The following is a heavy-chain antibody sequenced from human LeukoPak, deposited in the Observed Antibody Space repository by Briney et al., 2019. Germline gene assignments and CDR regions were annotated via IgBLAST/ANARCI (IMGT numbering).Heavy chain of an antibody. Sequence: PSETLSLTCTVSGASIRSSYWTWIRQPPGKGLEWIGYIYYSGSTNYNPSLKSRVTISVDTSKNQFSLKLSSVTAADTAVYYCARHRLLGGAFDIWGQGTMVTVSS. D-gene: IGHD1-26*01. CDR1: GASIRSSY. V-gene: IGHV4-59*08. J-gene: IGHJ3*02. CDR2: IYYSGST. CDR3: ARHRLLGGAFDI.